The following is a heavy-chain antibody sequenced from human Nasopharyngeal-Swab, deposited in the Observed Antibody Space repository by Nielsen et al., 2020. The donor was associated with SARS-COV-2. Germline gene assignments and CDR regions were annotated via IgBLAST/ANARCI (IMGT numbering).Heavy chain of an antibody. Sequence: GSLRLSCTVSGGSISSSSYYWGWIRQPPGKGLEWIGSIYYSGSTNYNPSLKSRVTISVDTSKNQFSLKLSSVTAADTAVYYCARGDEYQPLTDHPRNQIDYWGQGTLVTVSS. CDR2: IYYSGST. CDR3: ARGDEYQPLTDHPRNQIDY. D-gene: IGHD2-2*01. V-gene: IGHV4-39*07. J-gene: IGHJ4*02. CDR1: GGSISSSSYY.